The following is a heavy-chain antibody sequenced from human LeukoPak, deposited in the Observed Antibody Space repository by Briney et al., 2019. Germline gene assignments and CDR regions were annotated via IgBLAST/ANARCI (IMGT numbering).Heavy chain of an antibody. J-gene: IGHJ4*02. CDR3: ARDYSSSHTRYFDY. D-gene: IGHD6-13*01. CDR2: IYSGGST. CDR1: GFTVSSNY. V-gene: IGHV3-66*01. Sequence: PGGSLRLSCAASGFTVSSNYMSWVRQAPGKGLEWVSVIYSGGSTYYADSVKGRFTISRDNSKNTLYLQMNSLRAEDTAVYYCARDYSSSHTRYFDYWGQGTLVTVSS.